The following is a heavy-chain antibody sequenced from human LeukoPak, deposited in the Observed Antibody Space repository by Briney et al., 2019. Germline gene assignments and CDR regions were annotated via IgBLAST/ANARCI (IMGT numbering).Heavy chain of an antibody. V-gene: IGHV4-61*02. CDR1: GGSISSGSYY. CDR2: IYTSGST. CDR3: ARGYYYDSSGYYSEFDY. D-gene: IGHD3-22*01. J-gene: IGHJ4*02. Sequence: PSQTLSLTCTVSGGSISSGSYYWSWIRQPAGKGLEWIGRIYTSGSTNYNPSLKSRVTISVDTSENQFSLKLSSVTAADTAVYYCARGYYYDSSGYYSEFDYWGQGTLVTVSS.